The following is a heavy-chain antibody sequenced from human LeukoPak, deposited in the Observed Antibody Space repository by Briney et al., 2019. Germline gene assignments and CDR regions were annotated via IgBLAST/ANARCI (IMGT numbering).Heavy chain of an antibody. J-gene: IGHJ3*02. V-gene: IGHV6-1*01. CDR3: ASQTTTYSAFDI. D-gene: IGHD1-1*01. Sequence: SQTLTFTCGISGDSVSSNSAAWNWIRQSPSRGLEWLGRTYYRSKWYTDYAVSVKSRITINPDTSKNQFSLQLNSVTPEDTAVYYCASQTTTYSAFDIWGQGTMVTVSS. CDR1: GDSVSSNSAA. CDR2: TYYRSKWYT.